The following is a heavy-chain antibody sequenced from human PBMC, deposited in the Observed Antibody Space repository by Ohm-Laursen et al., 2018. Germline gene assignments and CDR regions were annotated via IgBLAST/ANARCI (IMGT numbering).Heavy chain of an antibody. V-gene: IGHV4-38-2*02. Sequence: SETLSLTCAVSGYSISSGHYWGWIRQPPGRGLEWIGSIYHRGSTYYNPSLKSRVTISVDTSKNQFSLKLSSVTAADTAVYYCARDFDTSGYYHDYWGQGTLVTVSS. CDR2: IYHRGST. CDR3: ARDFDTSGYYHDY. J-gene: IGHJ4*02. CDR1: GYSISSGHY. D-gene: IGHD3-22*01.